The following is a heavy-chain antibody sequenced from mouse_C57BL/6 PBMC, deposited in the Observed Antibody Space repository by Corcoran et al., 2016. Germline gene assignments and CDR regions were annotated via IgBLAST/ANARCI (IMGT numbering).Heavy chain of an antibody. V-gene: IGHV1-26*01. J-gene: IGHJ3*01. CDR2: INPNNGGT. D-gene: IGHD2-2*01. CDR1: GYTFTDYY. Sequence: EVRLQQSGPELEKPGASVKISCMASGYTFTDYYMNWVKQSHGKSLEWIGDINPNNGGTSYNQKFKGKATLTVDKSSSTAYMEFRSLTSEDSAVYYCARFGYDAWFAYWGQGTLVTVSA. CDR3: ARFGYDAWFAY.